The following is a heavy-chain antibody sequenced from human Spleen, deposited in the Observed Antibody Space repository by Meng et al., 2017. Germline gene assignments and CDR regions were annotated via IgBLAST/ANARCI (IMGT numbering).Heavy chain of an antibody. V-gene: IGHV4-39*01. CDR3: ARASYSYDSWFDP. J-gene: IGHJ5*02. D-gene: IGHD5-18*01. Sequence: QVQLRESGPALVKPSETLSLTCAVSGGSIISGSYYWVWIRQPPGKGLEWIGQIYYSGQSYYNPSLKSRLAMSVDTSRSQFSLNLNTVTAADTAVYYCARASYSYDSWFDPWGQGTLVTVSS. CDR2: IYYSGQS. CDR1: GGSIISGSYY.